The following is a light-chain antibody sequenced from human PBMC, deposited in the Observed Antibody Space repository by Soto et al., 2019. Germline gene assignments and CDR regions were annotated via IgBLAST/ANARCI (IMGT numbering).Light chain of an antibody. Sequence: IHMTQSPSSVSASVADRVTITCRASQDIGTDLGWYQQKPGKAPERLIYEASVLQSGVPSRFSGSGSGTDFILTITSLQPDDIATYHCQQYDNLPLTFGGGTKVDIK. CDR3: QQYDNLPLT. CDR1: QDIGTD. J-gene: IGKJ4*01. CDR2: EAS. V-gene: IGKV1-6*02.